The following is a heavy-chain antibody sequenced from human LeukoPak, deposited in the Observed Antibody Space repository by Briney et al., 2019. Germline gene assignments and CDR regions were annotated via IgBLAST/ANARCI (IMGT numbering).Heavy chain of an antibody. D-gene: IGHD5-12*01. CDR3: ARVATPDYYYYMDV. J-gene: IGHJ6*03. Sequence: GASRQISGQGTGSTFTSYWIGRARQVPGKGREGMGIIYPGDSDTRYSPSFQGQVTISADKSISTAYLQWSSLKASDTAMYYCARVATPDYYYYMDVWGKGTTVTVSS. V-gene: IGHV5-51*01. CDR1: GSTFTSYW. CDR2: IYPGDSDT.